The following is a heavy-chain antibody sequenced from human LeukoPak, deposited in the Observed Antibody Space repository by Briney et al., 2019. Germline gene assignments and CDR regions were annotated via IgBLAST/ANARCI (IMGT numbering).Heavy chain of an antibody. CDR1: GFTFGDYA. V-gene: IGHV3-49*03. J-gene: IGHJ4*02. CDR2: VGGTIYGGTT. CDR3: TRDLKAGNRGY. Sequence: GGSLRLSCAASGFTFGDYAVSWFRQAPGKGLEWVGVVGGTIYGGTTQYAASVKGRFTISRDDSKSIAYLQMNSLKTEDTAVYYCTRDLKAGNRGYWGQGTLVTVSS. D-gene: IGHD6-19*01.